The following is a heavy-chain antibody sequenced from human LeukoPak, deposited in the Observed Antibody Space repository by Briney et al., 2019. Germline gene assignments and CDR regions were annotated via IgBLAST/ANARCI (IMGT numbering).Heavy chain of an antibody. CDR3: AKVGRVVVGYYYYYMDV. CDR2: ISGSGGST. D-gene: IGHD2-2*01. J-gene: IGHJ6*03. V-gene: IGHV3-23*01. CDR1: GFTFSSYA. Sequence: GGSLRLSCAAPGFTFSSYAMSWVRQAPGKGLEWVSVISGSGGSTYYADSVKGRFTISRDNSKNTLYLQMNSLRAEDTAVYYCAKVGRVVVGYYYYYMDVWGKGTTVTVSS.